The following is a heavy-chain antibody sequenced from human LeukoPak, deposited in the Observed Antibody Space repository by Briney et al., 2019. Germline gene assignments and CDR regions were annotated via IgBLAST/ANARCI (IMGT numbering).Heavy chain of an antibody. CDR3: ARPGAGCTSISCYVAY. V-gene: IGHV5-51*01. D-gene: IGHD2-2*01. Sequence: GESLKISCKASGXSFTSSWIGWVRQMPGKGLEWMGIIYPYDSDTRYSPSFQGQVTISADKSISTAYLQWSSLKASDTAMYYCARPGAGCTSISCYVAYWGQGTLVTVSS. CDR1: GXSFTSSW. J-gene: IGHJ4*02. CDR2: IYPYDSDT.